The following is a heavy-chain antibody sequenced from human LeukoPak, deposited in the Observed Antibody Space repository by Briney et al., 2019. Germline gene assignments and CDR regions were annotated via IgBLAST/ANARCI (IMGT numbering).Heavy chain of an antibody. V-gene: IGHV4-39*07. CDR3: ARLPDYYSRHGAPG. CDR1: GGSISSPIYY. J-gene: IGHJ4*02. CDR2: IYYSGST. Sequence: SETLSLTCTVSGGSISSPIYYWGWIRQPPGKGLEWIGSIYYSGSTYDNPSLKSRVTISVDTSKNQFSLKLSSVTAADTAVYYCARLPDYYSRHGAPGWGQGTLVTVSS. D-gene: IGHD3-10*01.